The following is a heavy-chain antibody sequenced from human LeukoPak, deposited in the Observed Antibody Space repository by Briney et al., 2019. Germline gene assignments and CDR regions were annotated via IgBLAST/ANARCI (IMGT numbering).Heavy chain of an antibody. CDR3: ARSGVGYCSSTSCPYAFDI. D-gene: IGHD2-2*03. Sequence: SETLSLTCTVSGGSISSSSYYWGCIRQPPGKGLEGIGCIYYSGSTYYNPSLQSRVTISVDTSKNKFSLKLSSVTAADTAVYYCARSGVGYCSSTSCPYAFDIWGQGTMVTVSS. CDR1: GGSISSSSYY. CDR2: IYYSGST. V-gene: IGHV4-39*01. J-gene: IGHJ3*02.